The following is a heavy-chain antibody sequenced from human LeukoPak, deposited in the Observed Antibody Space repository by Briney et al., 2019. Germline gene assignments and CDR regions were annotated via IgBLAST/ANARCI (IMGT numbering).Heavy chain of an antibody. Sequence: GGSLRLSCAASGFTFDDHGMNWVRQAPGKGLEWVSGISWNGDSTGYADSVKGRFTISRDNAKNSLYLQMNSLRAEDTAFYFCARDKGNDFYDPTGYDYWGQGTLVTVSS. D-gene: IGHD3-22*01. V-gene: IGHV3-20*04. CDR1: GFTFDDHG. CDR2: ISWNGDST. J-gene: IGHJ4*02. CDR3: ARDKGNDFYDPTGYDY.